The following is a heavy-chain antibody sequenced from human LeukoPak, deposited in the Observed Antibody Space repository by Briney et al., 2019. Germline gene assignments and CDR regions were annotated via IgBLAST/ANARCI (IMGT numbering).Heavy chain of an antibody. J-gene: IGHJ5*02. CDR2: IIPIFGTA. Sequence: SVKVSCKASGGTFSSYAISWVRQAPGQGLEWMGGIIPIFGTANYAQKFQGRVTITADESTSTAYMELSSLRSEDTAVYYCAGRKIAVAGTGTNWFDPWGQGTLVTVSS. CDR3: AGRKIAVAGTGTNWFDP. CDR1: GGTFSSYA. V-gene: IGHV1-69*13. D-gene: IGHD6-19*01.